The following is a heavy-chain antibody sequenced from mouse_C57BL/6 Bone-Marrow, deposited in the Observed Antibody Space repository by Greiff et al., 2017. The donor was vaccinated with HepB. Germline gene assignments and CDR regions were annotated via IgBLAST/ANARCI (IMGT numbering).Heavy chain of an antibody. Sequence: VKLMESGPELVKPGASVKISCKASGYSFTSYYIHWVKQRPGQGLEWIGWIYPGSGNTKYNEKFKGKATLTADTSSSTAYMQLSSLTSEDSAVYYCARDIGRTSDYWGQGTTLTVSS. V-gene: IGHV1-66*01. J-gene: IGHJ2*01. CDR1: GYSFTSYY. CDR3: ARDIGRTSDY. D-gene: IGHD6-1*01. CDR2: IYPGSGNT.